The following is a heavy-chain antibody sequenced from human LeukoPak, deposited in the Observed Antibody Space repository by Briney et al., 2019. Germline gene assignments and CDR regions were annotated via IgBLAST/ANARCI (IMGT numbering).Heavy chain of an antibody. V-gene: IGHV3-7*03. J-gene: IGHJ4*02. CDR2: IKRDGSEK. D-gene: IGHD1-26*01. Sequence: GGSLRLSCAASGFTFSSYWMTWVRQAPGKGLEWVANIKRDGSEKHYVDSVKGRFTISRDNAKNSLYLQMNSLRAEDTAVYYCAKLREWELPDLFDYWGQGTLVTVSS. CDR1: GFTFSSYW. CDR3: AKLREWELPDLFDY.